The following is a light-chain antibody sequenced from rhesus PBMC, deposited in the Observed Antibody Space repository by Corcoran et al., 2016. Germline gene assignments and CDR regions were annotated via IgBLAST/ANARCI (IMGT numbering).Light chain of an antibody. Sequence: DIQMTQSPSSLSASVGDRVTITCRASQGITNDLAWYQQKPGETPKLLLDGASSLQRGIPSGFSGNGSGTEFTLTFGILQSDYFATYYCQHYYTTPSSFGQGTKVEIK. CDR1: QGITND. J-gene: IGKJ2*01. CDR2: GAS. V-gene: IGKV1-33*02. CDR3: QHYYTTPSS.